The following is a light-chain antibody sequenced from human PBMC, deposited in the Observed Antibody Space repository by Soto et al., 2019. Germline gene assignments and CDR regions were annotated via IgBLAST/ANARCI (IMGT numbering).Light chain of an antibody. CDR2: GAS. V-gene: IGKV1-12*01. CDR3: QQANSFPPT. J-gene: IGKJ3*01. Sequence: DIQMTQSTSSVSASVGDRVTITCRASRGISSWLAWYQQKPGKAPKLLISGASSLQSGVQSRFSGSGSGTDFTLTISSLQPEDFATYYCQQANSFPPTFGPGTKVDIK. CDR1: RGISSW.